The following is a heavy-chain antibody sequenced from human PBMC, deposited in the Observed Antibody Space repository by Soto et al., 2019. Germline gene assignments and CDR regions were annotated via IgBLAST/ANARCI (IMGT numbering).Heavy chain of an antibody. D-gene: IGHD3-10*01. J-gene: IGHJ6*02. V-gene: IGHV4-61*08. Sequence: SETLSLTCTVTGGSVSSGDYFWSWLRQSPGKRLEWIAYIYYSGSTNYNPSLKSRATISVDTSKSQVSLTLTSMTAADAALYYCARSPNYYYYGFDVWGQGTAVTVSS. CDR1: GGSVSSGDYF. CDR3: ARSPNYYYYGFDV. CDR2: IYYSGST.